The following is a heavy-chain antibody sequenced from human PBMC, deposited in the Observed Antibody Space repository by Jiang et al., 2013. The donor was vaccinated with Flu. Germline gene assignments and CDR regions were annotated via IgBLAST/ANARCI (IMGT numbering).Heavy chain of an antibody. V-gene: IGHV4-34*01. CDR2: INYSGST. CDR3: ARGFDSSGYRSDAFDI. J-gene: IGHJ3*02. Sequence: PSETLSLTCAVYGGSFSGYYGTWIRQPQGKGLEWIGEINYSGSTNSNPSLKSRVTISVDTSKNQFSLRLSSVTAADTAVYYCARGFDSSGYRSDAFDIWGQGTMVTVSS. CDR1: GGSFSGYY. D-gene: IGHD3-22*01.